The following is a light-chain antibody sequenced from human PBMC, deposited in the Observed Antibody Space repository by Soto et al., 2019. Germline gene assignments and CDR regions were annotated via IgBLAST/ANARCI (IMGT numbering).Light chain of an antibody. J-gene: IGKJ1*01. CDR1: QGISSA. CDR3: QQSYSTLSWT. CDR2: DAS. V-gene: IGKV1-13*02. Sequence: AIQLTQSPSSLSASVGDRVTITCRASQGISSALAWYQQKPGKAPKLLIYDASRLESGVPSRFSGSGSGTDFTLTISILQPEDFATYYCQQSYSTLSWTFGQGTKVDIK.